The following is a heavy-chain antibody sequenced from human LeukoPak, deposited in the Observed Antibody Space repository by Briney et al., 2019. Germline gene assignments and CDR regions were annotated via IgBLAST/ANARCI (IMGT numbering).Heavy chain of an antibody. V-gene: IGHV1-46*01. CDR2: INPSGGST. CDR3: ASNGYSYGDNWFDP. Sequence: GASVKVSCKASGYTFTSYYMHWVRQAPGQGLEWMGIINPSGGSTSYAQKFQGRVTMTEDTSTDTAYMELSSLRSEDTAVYYCASNGYSYGDNWFDPWGQGTLVTVSS. CDR1: GYTFTSYY. D-gene: IGHD5-18*01. J-gene: IGHJ5*02.